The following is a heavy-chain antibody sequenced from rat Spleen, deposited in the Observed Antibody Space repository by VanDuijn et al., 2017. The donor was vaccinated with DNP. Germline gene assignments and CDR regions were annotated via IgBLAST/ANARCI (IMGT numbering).Heavy chain of an antibody. CDR2: TNYDGGST. J-gene: IGHJ2*01. CDR1: GFTFSDYY. D-gene: IGHD1-4*01. CDR3: ARHVLPLRVWDY. V-gene: IGHV5-22*01. Sequence: EVQLVESGGDLVQPGRSLKLSCAASGFTFSDYYMAWVRQAPTKGLEWVAYTNYDGGSTYNGDSVKGRFTSSRDNAKSTLYRQINSLRSEDMATYYCARHVLPLRVWDYWGQGVMVTVSS.